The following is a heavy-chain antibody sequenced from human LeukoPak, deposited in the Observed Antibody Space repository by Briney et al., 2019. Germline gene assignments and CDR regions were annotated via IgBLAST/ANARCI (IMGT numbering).Heavy chain of an antibody. V-gene: IGHV3-64*01. Sequence: QPGGSLRLSCAASGFTFSSYAMHWVRQAPGKGLEYVSAISSNGGSTYYANSVKGRFTISRDNSKNTLYLQMGSLRAEDMAVYYCARLLWFGRGEAFDIWGQGTMVTVSS. CDR2: ISSNGGST. CDR3: ARLLWFGRGEAFDI. D-gene: IGHD3-10*01. J-gene: IGHJ3*02. CDR1: GFTFSSYA.